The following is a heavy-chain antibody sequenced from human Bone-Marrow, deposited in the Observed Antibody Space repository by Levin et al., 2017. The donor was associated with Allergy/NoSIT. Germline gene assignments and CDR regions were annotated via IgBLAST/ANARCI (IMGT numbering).Heavy chain of an antibody. CDR3: AHLRVLALGGTSSFDT. D-gene: IGHD6-19*01. J-gene: IGHJ4*02. CDR2: IYSNDDQ. CDR1: GFSLTSSGVA. Sequence: GSGPTLVKPTQTLTLTCTFSGFSLTSSGVAVGWVRQPPGKALEWLALIYSNDDQRYSPSLKARLTITKDTSRNQVVMTMTNMDPVDTGTYYCAHLRVLALGGTSSFDTWGQGSLVTVSS. V-gene: IGHV2-5*01.